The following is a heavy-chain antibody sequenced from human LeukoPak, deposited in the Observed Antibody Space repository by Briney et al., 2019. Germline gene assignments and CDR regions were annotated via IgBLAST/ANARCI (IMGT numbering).Heavy chain of an antibody. D-gene: IGHD3-10*01. CDR2: INSDGSST. V-gene: IGHV3-74*01. J-gene: IGHJ4*02. Sequence: GGSLRLSCAASGFTFSSYWMHWVRHAPGKGLVWVSRINSDGSSTSYADSVKGRFTISRDNAKNTLYLQMNSLRAEDTAVYYCARGGTMVRAATVLYWGQGTLVTVSS. CDR3: ARGGTMVRAATVLY. CDR1: GFTFSSYW.